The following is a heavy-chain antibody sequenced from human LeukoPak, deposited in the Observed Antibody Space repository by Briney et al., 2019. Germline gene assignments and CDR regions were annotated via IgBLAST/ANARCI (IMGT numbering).Heavy chain of an antibody. D-gene: IGHD1-26*01. CDR3: AKVAVGATVTDY. CDR1: GFTFSSYG. Sequence: GGSLRLSCAASGFTFSSYGMHWVRQAPGKGLEWVAVISYDGSNKYYADSVKGRFTISRDNSKNTLYLQMNSLRAEDTAVYYCAKVAVGATVTDYWGQGTLVTVSS. V-gene: IGHV3-30*18. J-gene: IGHJ4*02. CDR2: ISYDGSNK.